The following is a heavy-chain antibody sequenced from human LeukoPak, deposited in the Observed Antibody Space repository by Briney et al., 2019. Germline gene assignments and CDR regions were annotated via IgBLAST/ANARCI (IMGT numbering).Heavy chain of an antibody. J-gene: IGHJ4*02. V-gene: IGHV3-30-3*01. Sequence: GGSLRLSCAASGFTFSSYAMHWVRQAPGKGLEWVAVIYYDGSNKYYADSVKGRFTISRDNSKNTLYLQMNSLRAEDTAVYYCARAPFPRIYSGYDYSDYWGQGTLVTVSS. CDR2: IYYDGSNK. CDR1: GFTFSSYA. CDR3: ARAPFPRIYSGYDYSDY. D-gene: IGHD5-12*01.